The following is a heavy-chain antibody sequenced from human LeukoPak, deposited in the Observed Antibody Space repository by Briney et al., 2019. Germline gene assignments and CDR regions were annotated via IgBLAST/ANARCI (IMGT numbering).Heavy chain of an antibody. CDR3: ARDRGILARSSPIDY. CDR2: LSSTSATR. V-gene: IGHV3-48*01. CDR1: GFTFSSYS. J-gene: IGHJ4*02. D-gene: IGHD2-15*01. Sequence: GGSLRLSCAASGFTFSSYSMNWVRQAPGKGLEWVSYLSSTSATRYYADSVKGRFTISRDNAKNSLYLQVNNLRAEDTAVYYCARDRGILARSSPIDYWGRGTLVTVSS.